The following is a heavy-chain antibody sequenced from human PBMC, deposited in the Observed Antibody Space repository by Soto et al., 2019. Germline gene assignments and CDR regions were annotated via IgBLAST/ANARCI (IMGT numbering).Heavy chain of an antibody. D-gene: IGHD6-19*01. Sequence: GGSLRLSCAASGFTFSSYGMHWVRQAPGKGLEWVAVISYDGSNKYYADSVKGRFTISRDNSKNTLYLQMNSLRAEDTAVYYCAKKRLNSGWYGDGMDVWGQGTTVTVSS. J-gene: IGHJ6*02. CDR1: GFTFSSYG. V-gene: IGHV3-30*18. CDR2: ISYDGSNK. CDR3: AKKRLNSGWYGDGMDV.